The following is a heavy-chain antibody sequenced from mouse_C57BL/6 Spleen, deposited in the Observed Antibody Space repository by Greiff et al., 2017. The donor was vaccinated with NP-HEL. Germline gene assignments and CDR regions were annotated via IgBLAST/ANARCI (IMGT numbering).Heavy chain of an antibody. CDR3: ARLIYEYDSSQDY. J-gene: IGHJ2*01. Sequence: EVKVVESGGGLVKPGGSLKLSCAASGFTFSSYTMSWVRQTPEKRLEWVATISGGGGNTYYPDSVKGRFTISRDNAKNTLYLQMSSLRSEDTALYYCARLIYEYDSSQDYWGQGTTLTVSS. D-gene: IGHD2-4*01. CDR1: GFTFSSYT. CDR2: ISGGGGNT. V-gene: IGHV5-9*01.